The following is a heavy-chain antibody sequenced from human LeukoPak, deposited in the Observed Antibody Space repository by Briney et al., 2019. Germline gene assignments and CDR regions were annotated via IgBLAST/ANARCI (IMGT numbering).Heavy chain of an antibody. CDR2: IIPIFGTA. CDR1: GGTFSSYA. V-gene: IGHV1-69*01. D-gene: IGHD3-10*01. J-gene: IGHJ3*02. Sequence: SVKVSCKASGGTFSSYAISWVRQAPGQGLEWMGGIIPIFGTANYAQKFQGRVTITADESTSTAYMELSSLRSEDTAVYYCARKDYGSGNYYNELPFDIWGQGTMVTVSS. CDR3: ARKDYGSGNYYNELPFDI.